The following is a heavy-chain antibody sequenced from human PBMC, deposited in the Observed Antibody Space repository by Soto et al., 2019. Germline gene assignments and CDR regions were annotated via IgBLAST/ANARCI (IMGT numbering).Heavy chain of an antibody. CDR3: AKGGYYSLFDI. V-gene: IGHV3-23*01. CDR2: ISGSGGRT. D-gene: IGHD3-16*01. J-gene: IGHJ3*02. Sequence: PGGSLRLSCVASGFTFNNFLMSWVRQTPGKGLEWVSGISGSGGRTYYADSVKGRFTISRDNSNNTLSLQMHILRVEDTAVYFCAKGGYYSLFDIWGQGTMVTVSS. CDR1: GFTFNNFL.